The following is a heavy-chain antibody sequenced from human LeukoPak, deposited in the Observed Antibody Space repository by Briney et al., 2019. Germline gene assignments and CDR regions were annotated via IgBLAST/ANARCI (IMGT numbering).Heavy chain of an antibody. V-gene: IGHV3-7*03. Sequence: GGSLRLSCAASGFTFSSHWMTWVRQAPGKGLEWAANIKQDGSEKYYVDSVKGRFTISRDNTRNSLYLQMNSLRVEDTAMYYCARGMGDYWGQGTLVTVSS. CDR1: GFTFSSHW. CDR3: ARGMGDY. J-gene: IGHJ4*02. D-gene: IGHD5-24*01. CDR2: IKQDGSEK.